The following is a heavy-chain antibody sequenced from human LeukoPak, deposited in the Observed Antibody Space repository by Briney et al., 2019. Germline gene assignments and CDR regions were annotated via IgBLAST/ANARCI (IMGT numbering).Heavy chain of an antibody. CDR2: INPNSGGT. Sequence: ASVKVSFKASGYTFTGYYMHWVRQAPGQGHEWMGWINPNSGGTNYAQKVQGRVTMTRDTSISTAYMELSRLRSDDAAVYYCARESSSSWTRFDYWGQGTLVTVSS. CDR3: ARESSSSWTRFDY. D-gene: IGHD6-13*01. V-gene: IGHV1-2*02. J-gene: IGHJ4*02. CDR1: GYTFTGYY.